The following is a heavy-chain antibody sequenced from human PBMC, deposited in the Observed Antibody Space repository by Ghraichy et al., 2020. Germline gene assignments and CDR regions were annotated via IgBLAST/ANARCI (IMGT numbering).Heavy chain of an antibody. D-gene: IGHD2-15*01. Sequence: ASVKVSCKASGYTFTSYGISWVRQAPGQGLEWMGWISAYNGNTNYAQKLQGRVTMTIDTSTSTAYMELRSLRSDDTAVYYCARDMGRGYCSGGSCYEDYYYSYGMDVWGQGTTVTVSS. J-gene: IGHJ6*02. CDR2: ISAYNGNT. CDR1: GYTFTSYG. CDR3: ARDMGRGYCSGGSCYEDYYYSYGMDV. V-gene: IGHV1-18*01.